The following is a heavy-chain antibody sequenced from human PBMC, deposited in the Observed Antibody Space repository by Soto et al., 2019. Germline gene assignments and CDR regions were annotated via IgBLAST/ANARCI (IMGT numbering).Heavy chain of an antibody. V-gene: IGHV1-18*01. D-gene: IGHD3-10*01. CDR1: GYTFNTYG. J-gene: IGHJ4*02. Sequence: QVQLVQSGPELKKPGAAVRVSCKASGYTFNTYGLSWVRQAPGQGLEWMGWISTYTGNTDYPQRFQGRVTMDTDTSTSTAYFDLRSLTSEDTAVYYCVIDASLSSGSFGGYWGQGTLVTVSS. CDR2: ISTYTGNT. CDR3: VIDASLSSGSFGGY.